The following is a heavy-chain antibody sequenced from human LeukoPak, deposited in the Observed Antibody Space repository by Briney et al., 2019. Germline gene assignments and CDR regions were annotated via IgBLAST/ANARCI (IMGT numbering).Heavy chain of an antibody. CDR1: GGSISSYY. J-gene: IGHJ4*02. D-gene: IGHD1-26*01. Sequence: SETLSLTCTVSGGSISSYYWSWIRQPPGKGLEWIGYIYYSGSTNYNPSLKSRVTISVDTSKNQFSLKLSSVTAADTAVYYCARESGSYYNRKFDYWGQGTLVTVSS. CDR3: ARESGSYYNRKFDY. V-gene: IGHV4-59*12. CDR2: IYYSGST.